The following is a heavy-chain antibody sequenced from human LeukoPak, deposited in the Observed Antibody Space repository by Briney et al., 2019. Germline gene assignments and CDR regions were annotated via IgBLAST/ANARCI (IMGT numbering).Heavy chain of an antibody. CDR2: IHNSGSD. J-gene: IGHJ3*02. CDR1: GDSITGSY. V-gene: IGHV4-59*01. CDR3: ARNGNTGRGSALEI. Sequence: SETPSLTRTVPGDSITGSYWCWIRARPGTGLEWIGYIHNSGSDNFNPSPKRRVTISVDMSRNQLSLKLTSVTAADTAIYYCARNGNTGRGSALEIWGQGTMVTVSS. D-gene: IGHD2-8*02.